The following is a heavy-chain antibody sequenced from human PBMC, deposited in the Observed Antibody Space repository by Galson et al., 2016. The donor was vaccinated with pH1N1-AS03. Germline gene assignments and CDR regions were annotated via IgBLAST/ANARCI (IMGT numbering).Heavy chain of an antibody. V-gene: IGHV1-69*13. J-gene: IGHJ5*02. D-gene: IGHD6-19*01. Sequence: SVKVSCKVSGGSFGNFGFSWVRQAPGQGLEWMGRIIPHFDTANYAQRFRGRVTIAADESATTAYLELSSLRADDTAVYFCARDIAPPLEISGWWLDLWGQGTLVTVSS. CDR3: ARDIAPPLEISGWWLDL. CDR1: GGSFGNFG. CDR2: IIPHFDTA.